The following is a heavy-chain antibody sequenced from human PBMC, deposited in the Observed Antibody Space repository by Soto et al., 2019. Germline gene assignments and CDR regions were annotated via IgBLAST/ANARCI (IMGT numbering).Heavy chain of an antibody. CDR2: ISGSGGST. J-gene: IGHJ4*02. CDR1: GFTFSAYV. V-gene: IGHV3-23*01. D-gene: IGHD6-13*01. CDR3: AKESEQQLVRFFDY. Sequence: EVEVLESGGGLVQPGGSLRLSCAASGFTFSAYVMSWVRQAPGKGLEWVSAISGSGGSTYYADSVKGRFTISRDNSKNTLYLQMNSLRAEDTAVYYCAKESEQQLVRFFDYWGQGTLVTVSS.